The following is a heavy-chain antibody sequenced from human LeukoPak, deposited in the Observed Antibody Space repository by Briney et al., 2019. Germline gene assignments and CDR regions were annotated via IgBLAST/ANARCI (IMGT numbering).Heavy chain of an antibody. Sequence: SETLSLTCTVSGGSITDYYWGWIRQPPGKGLEWIGYDYYSGSSNYNPSLKSQVTISVDTSKNQFSLKMSSVTAADTAVYYCARDLKLDGSSGYYAFDIWGQGTMVTVSS. CDR3: ARDLKLDGSSGYYAFDI. CDR1: GGSITDYY. V-gene: IGHV4-59*01. CDR2: DYYSGSS. D-gene: IGHD3-22*01. J-gene: IGHJ3*02.